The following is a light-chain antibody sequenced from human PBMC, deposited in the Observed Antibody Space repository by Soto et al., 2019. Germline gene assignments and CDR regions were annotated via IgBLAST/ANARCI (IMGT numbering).Light chain of an antibody. V-gene: IGKV3-11*01. Sequence: DIVLTQSPATLSLSPGERATLSCRASQSISNSLAWYQQKPGQAPRLIINDAFNRATGIPARFSGSGSGTDFTLTISGLEPEDFAVYYCQQYGDSLLTFGGGTKVDIK. CDR2: DAF. CDR1: QSISNS. J-gene: IGKJ4*01. CDR3: QQYGDSLLT.